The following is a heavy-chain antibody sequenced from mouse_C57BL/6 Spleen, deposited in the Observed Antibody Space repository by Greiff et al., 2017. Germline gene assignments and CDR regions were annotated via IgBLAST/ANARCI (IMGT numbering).Heavy chain of an antibody. Sequence: VQLQQPGAELVKPGASVKLSCKASGYTFTSYWMQWVKQRPGQGLEWIGEIDPSDSYPNYNQKFKGKATLTVDTSSSTAYMQLSSLTSEDSAVYYCARGGTGGFYAMDYWGQGTSVTVSS. CDR1: GYTFTSYW. J-gene: IGHJ4*01. CDR2: IDPSDSYP. CDR3: ARGGTGGFYAMDY. D-gene: IGHD3-3*01. V-gene: IGHV1-50*01.